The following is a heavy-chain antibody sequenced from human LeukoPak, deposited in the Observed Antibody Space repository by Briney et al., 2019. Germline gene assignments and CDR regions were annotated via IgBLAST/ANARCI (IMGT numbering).Heavy chain of an antibody. Sequence: SETLSLTCTVSGGSISSYYWSWIRQPPGKGLEWIGYIYYSGSTNYNPSLKSRVTISVDTSKNQFSLKLSSVTAADTAVYYCARRDGSGMRTIYNWFDPWGQGTLVTVSS. V-gene: IGHV4-59*12. CDR2: IYYSGST. CDR3: ARRDGSGMRTIYNWFDP. CDR1: GGSISSYY. D-gene: IGHD3-10*01. J-gene: IGHJ5*02.